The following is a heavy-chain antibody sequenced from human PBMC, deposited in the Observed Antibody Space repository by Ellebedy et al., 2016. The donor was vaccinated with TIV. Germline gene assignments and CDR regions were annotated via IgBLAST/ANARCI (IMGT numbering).Heavy chain of an antibody. Sequence: GESLKISXAASGFTVSSNYISWVRQAPGKWLEWVSVIYAGGSTYYADSVRGRFTISRDNSKNALYLQLNNLRAEDTAVYYCAKGVSVAGPYFDYWGQGTLVTVSA. CDR1: GFTVSSNY. V-gene: IGHV3-53*01. J-gene: IGHJ4*02. CDR2: IYAGGST. D-gene: IGHD6-19*01. CDR3: AKGVSVAGPYFDY.